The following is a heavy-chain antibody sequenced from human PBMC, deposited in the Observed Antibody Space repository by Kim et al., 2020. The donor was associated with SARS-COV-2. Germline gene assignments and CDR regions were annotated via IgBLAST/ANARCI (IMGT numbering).Heavy chain of an antibody. J-gene: IGHJ2*01. Sequence: YADYEKGRFTISRDNAKNSLYLQMNSLRAEDTALYYCAKDSSSAVGTPSDLWGRGTLVTVSS. V-gene: IGHV3-9*01. CDR3: AKDSSSAVGTPSDL. D-gene: IGHD6-13*01.